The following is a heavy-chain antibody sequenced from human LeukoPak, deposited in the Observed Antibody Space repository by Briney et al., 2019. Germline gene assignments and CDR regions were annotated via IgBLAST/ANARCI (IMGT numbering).Heavy chain of an antibody. V-gene: IGHV1-69*05. CDR1: GGTFSSYA. CDR3: ASVLYYYDSSGYYHDWYFDL. D-gene: IGHD3-22*01. J-gene: IGHJ2*01. CDR2: IIPIFGTA. Sequence: ASVKVSCKASGGTFSSYAISWVRQAPGQGLEWMGRIIPIFGTANYAQKFQGRVTITTDESTSTVYMELSSLRSEDTAVYYCASVLYYYDSSGYYHDWYFDLWGRGTLVTVSS.